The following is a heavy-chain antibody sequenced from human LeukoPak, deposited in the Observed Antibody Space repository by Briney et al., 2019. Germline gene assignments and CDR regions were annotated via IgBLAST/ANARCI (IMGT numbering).Heavy chain of an antibody. D-gene: IGHD5-24*01. CDR2: VYYSGNT. V-gene: IGHV4-59*01. CDR3: ALSRGGYNLNS. CDR1: GFIFSSYS. Sequence: PGGSLRLSCAASGFIFSSYSMNWIRQPPGKGLEWIGFVYYSGNTNYNPSLKSRVTISLDTSKNHFSLRLNSVTAADTAVYYCALSRGGYNLNSWGQGTLVTVSS. J-gene: IGHJ4*02.